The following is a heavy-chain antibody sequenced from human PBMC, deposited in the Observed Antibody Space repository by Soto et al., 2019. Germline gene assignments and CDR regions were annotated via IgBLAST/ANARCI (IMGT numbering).Heavy chain of an antibody. Sequence: PAGSLRLSCAASGFTFSSYSMNWVRQAHGKGLEWFSFISSSSSTTYYADSVKGRFTISRDNSKNTLYLQMNSLRAEDTAVYYCAKVLRGGAMPGPDYWGQGTLVTVSS. CDR3: AKVLRGGAMPGPDY. V-gene: IGHV3-48*01. J-gene: IGHJ4*02. D-gene: IGHD3-16*01. CDR2: ISSSSSTT. CDR1: GFTFSSYS.